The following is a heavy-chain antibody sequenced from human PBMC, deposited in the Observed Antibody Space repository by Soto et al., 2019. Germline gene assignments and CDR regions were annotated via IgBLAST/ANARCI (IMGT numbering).Heavy chain of an antibody. J-gene: IGHJ4*02. CDR1: GCSINNNGYF. CDR3: ARGPSGDKVDY. V-gene: IGHV4-30-4*01. CDR2: IYNSGST. Sequence: QVKLQESGPGVVEPSQTLSLTCTVSGCSINNNGYFWSWIRQPPGSGLEWIGHIYNSGSTYSNPSLKSRLTRSVDTSKNQFSLKLSSVTAADTAVYYCARGPSGDKVDYWGQGTLVTVSS. D-gene: IGHD1-26*01.